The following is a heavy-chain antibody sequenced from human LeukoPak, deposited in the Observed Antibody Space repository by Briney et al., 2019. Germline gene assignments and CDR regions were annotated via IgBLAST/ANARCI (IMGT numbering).Heavy chain of an antibody. CDR3: ARVGEAMFIYSAFDI. D-gene: IGHD1-26*01. Sequence: GGSLRLSCAASGFTVSSNYMSWVRQAPGKGLEWVAVIYSGGSTYYADAVKGRFTISRDNSKNTLYLQLRSLRAEDKDVYYCARVGEAMFIYSAFDIWGRGTMVTVSS. V-gene: IGHV3-66*01. J-gene: IGHJ3*02. CDR2: IYSGGST. CDR1: GFTVSSNY.